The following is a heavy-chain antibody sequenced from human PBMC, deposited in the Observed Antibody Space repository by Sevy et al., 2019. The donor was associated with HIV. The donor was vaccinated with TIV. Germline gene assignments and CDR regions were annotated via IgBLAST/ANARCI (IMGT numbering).Heavy chain of an antibody. D-gene: IGHD3-3*01. V-gene: IGHV1-46*01. Sequence: ASVKVSCKASGYTFTCYYMHWVRQAPGQGLEWMGIINPIGGSTSYAQKFQGRVTMTRDTSTSTVYMELSSLRSEDTAVYYCARTHHYDFWSGYPRRTYYYGMDVWGQGTTVTVSS. CDR1: GYTFTCYY. CDR3: ARTHHYDFWSGYPRRTYYYGMDV. J-gene: IGHJ6*02. CDR2: INPIGGST.